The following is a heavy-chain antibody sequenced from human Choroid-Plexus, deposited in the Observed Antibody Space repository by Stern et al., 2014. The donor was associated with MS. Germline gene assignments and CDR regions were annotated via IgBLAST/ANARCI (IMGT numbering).Heavy chain of an antibody. CDR1: GFTFSNFG. Sequence: MQLVESGGGVAQPGRPLILSCAASGFTFSNFGMHWVRQAPGKGLEWVALISYDGSDKYYADSVKGRFTIFRDNSKNTLYMHMNSLRAEDTAVYYCAKDRQWSTYFFDYWGQGSLVTVYS. CDR3: AKDRQWSTYFFDY. V-gene: IGHV3-30*18. CDR2: ISYDGSDK. D-gene: IGHD2-15*01. J-gene: IGHJ4*02.